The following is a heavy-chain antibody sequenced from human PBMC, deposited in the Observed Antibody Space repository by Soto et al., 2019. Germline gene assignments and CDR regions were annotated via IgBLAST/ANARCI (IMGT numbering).Heavy chain of an antibody. CDR2: FDPEDGET. CDR3: ATHTGLLPPLAY. Sequence: ASVKVSCKASGGTFSSYAISWVRQAPGQGLEWMGGFDPEDGETIYAQKFQGRVTMTEDTSTDTAYMELSSLRSEDTAVYYCATHTGLLPPLAYWGQGTLVTVSS. CDR1: GGTFSSYA. V-gene: IGHV1-24*01. J-gene: IGHJ4*02.